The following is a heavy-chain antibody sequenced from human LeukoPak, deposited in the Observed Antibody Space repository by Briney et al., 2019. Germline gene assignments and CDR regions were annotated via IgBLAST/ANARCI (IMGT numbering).Heavy chain of an antibody. CDR1: GGSISSYY. J-gene: IGHJ4*02. Sequence: SETLSLTCTVSGGSISSYYWSWIRQPAGKGLEWIGRIYTCGSTNYNPSLKSRVTISVDTSKNQFSLKLSSVTAADTAVYYCARGGEGFVGYYFDYWGQGTLVTVSS. V-gene: IGHV4-4*07. CDR2: IYTCGST. CDR3: ARGGEGFVGYYFDY. D-gene: IGHD3-16*01.